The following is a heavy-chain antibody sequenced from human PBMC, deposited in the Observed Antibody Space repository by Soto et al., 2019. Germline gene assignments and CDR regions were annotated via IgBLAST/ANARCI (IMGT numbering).Heavy chain of an antibody. CDR1: GYTFTSSD. D-gene: IGHD1-1*01. CDR2: MNPNSGNT. CDR3: ARPRTGTLSIFDY. J-gene: IGHJ4*02. Sequence: ASVKVSCKASGYTFTSSDINWVRQATGQGLEWMGWMNPNSGNTGYAQKFQGRVTMTRNTSISTAYMELSSLRSEDTAVYYCARPRTGTLSIFDYWGQGTLVTVSS. V-gene: IGHV1-8*01.